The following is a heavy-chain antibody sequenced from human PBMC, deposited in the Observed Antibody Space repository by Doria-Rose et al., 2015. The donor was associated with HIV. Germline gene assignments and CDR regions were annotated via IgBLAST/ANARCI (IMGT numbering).Heavy chain of an antibody. Sequence: QVTLKESGPVLVKPTETLTLTRTVSGVSLSSPGMGVSWIRQPPGKALEWLANIFSDDERFYKTSLKSRLTTSRGTSKSQVVLTMTDMDPVDTATYYCARIKSSRWYHKYYFDFWGQGTLVIVSA. J-gene: IGHJ4*02. CDR2: IFSDDER. CDR1: GVSLSSPGMG. D-gene: IGHD6-13*01. CDR3: ARIKSSRWYHKYYFDF. V-gene: IGHV2-26*01.